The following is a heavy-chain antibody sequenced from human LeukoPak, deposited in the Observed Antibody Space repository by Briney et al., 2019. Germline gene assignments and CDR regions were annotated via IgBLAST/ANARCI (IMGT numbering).Heavy chain of an antibody. V-gene: IGHV4-59*08. D-gene: IGHD6-19*01. Sequence: SETLSLTCTVSGGSISNYYWNWIRQPPGKGLEWIGYIYYSGTTNYNPSLKSRVSMSVDTSKNQFSLKLRSVTAADTAVYYCARPRTRLAWFDPWGQGTLVTVSS. CDR2: IYYSGTT. CDR1: GGSISNYY. CDR3: ARPRTRLAWFDP. J-gene: IGHJ5*02.